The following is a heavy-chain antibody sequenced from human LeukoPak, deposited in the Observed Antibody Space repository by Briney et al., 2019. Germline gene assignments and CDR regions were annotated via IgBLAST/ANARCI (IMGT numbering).Heavy chain of an antibody. Sequence: AASVKVSCKASGGTFSSYAISWVRQAPGQGLEWMGRIIPIFGIANYAQKFQGRVTITADKSTSTAYMELSSLRSEDTAVYYCARMVVAAGYYYYGMDVWGRGTTVTVSS. CDR3: ARMVVAAGYYYYGMDV. V-gene: IGHV1-69*04. J-gene: IGHJ6*02. CDR2: IIPIFGIA. D-gene: IGHD2-15*01. CDR1: GGTFSSYA.